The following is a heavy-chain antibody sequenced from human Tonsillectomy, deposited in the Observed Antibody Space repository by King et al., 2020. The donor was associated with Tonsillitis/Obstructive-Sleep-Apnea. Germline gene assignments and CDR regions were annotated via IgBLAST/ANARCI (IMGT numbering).Heavy chain of an antibody. V-gene: IGHV3-9*01. CDR1: RFTFDEYA. J-gene: IGHJ4*02. Sequence: VQLVESGGGLVQPGRSLRLSCAASRFTFDEYAMHWVRQAPGKGLEWGSGISWNGGNIGYADSVKGRFTISRDNAKNSLYLQMNSLRAEDTALYYCAKGPYYYDSSGYFYDYWGQGTLVTVSS. D-gene: IGHD3-22*01. CDR2: ISWNGGNI. CDR3: AKGPYYYDSSGYFYDY.